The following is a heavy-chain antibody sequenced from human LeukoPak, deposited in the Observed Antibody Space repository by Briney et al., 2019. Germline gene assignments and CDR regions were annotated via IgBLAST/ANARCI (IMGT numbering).Heavy chain of an antibody. Sequence: GGSLRLSCAASGFTFSDYFMTWIRQAPGKGLEWVSYISGSGSNKYYADSVKGRFTISRDNAKNSLYLQMNSLRVEDTAVYYCATSQTSVAGIVGDWGQGTLVTVSS. D-gene: IGHD6-19*01. V-gene: IGHV3-11*04. CDR1: GFTFSDYF. CDR2: ISGSGSNK. CDR3: ATSQTSVAGIVGD. J-gene: IGHJ4*02.